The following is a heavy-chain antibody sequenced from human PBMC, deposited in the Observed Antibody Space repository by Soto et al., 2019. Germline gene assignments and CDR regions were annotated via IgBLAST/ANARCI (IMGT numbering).Heavy chain of an antibody. CDR1: GYTFTGYY. CDR2: INPNSGGT. Sequence: ASVKVSCKAAGYTFTGYYMHWVRQAPGQGLEWMGWINPNSGGTNYAQKFQGRVTMTRDTSISTAYMELSRLRSDDTAVYYCERPTYSSSSGGGFDTWGHGTLVTVYS. V-gene: IGHV1-2*02. CDR3: ERPTYSSSSGGGFDT. D-gene: IGHD6-6*01. J-gene: IGHJ5*01.